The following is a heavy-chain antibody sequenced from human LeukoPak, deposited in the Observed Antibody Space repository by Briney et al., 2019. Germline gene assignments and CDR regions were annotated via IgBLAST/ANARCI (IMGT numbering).Heavy chain of an antibody. Sequence: SETLSLTCTVSGGSISSYYWSWIRQPPGKGLEWIGYICYSGSTNYNPSLKSRVTISVDTYKNQFSLKLSSVTAADTAVYYCASTYGSGSYVVDYWGRGTVVTVSS. V-gene: IGHV4-59*01. D-gene: IGHD3-10*01. CDR3: ASTYGSGSYVVDY. J-gene: IGHJ4*02. CDR1: GGSISSYY. CDR2: ICYSGST.